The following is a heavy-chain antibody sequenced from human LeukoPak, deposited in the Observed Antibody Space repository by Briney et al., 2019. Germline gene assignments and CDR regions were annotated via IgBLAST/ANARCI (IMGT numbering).Heavy chain of an antibody. CDR3: ARVSYSSGWYPDY. Sequence: PGGSLRLSCAASGFTFDDYGLSWVRQVPGKGLEWVSAISGSGGSTYYADSVKGRFTISRDNSKNTLYLQMNSLRGEDTAVYYCARVSYSSGWYPDYWGQGTLVTVSS. J-gene: IGHJ4*02. CDR1: GFTFDDYG. D-gene: IGHD6-19*01. V-gene: IGHV3-23*01. CDR2: ISGSGGST.